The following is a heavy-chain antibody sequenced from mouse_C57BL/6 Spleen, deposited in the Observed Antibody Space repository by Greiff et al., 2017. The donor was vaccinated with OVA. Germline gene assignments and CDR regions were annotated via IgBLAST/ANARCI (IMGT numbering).Heavy chain of an antibody. CDR3: TREGMYGSSSYIDY. CDR1: GYTFTDYE. D-gene: IGHD1-1*01. Sequence: QVQLQQSGAELVRPGASVTLSCKASGYTFTDYEMHWVKQTPVHGLEWIGAIDPETGGTAYNQKFKGKAILTADKSSSTAYMELRSLTSEDSAVYYCTREGMYGSSSYIDYWGQGTTLTVSS. CDR2: IDPETGGT. J-gene: IGHJ2*01. V-gene: IGHV1-15*01.